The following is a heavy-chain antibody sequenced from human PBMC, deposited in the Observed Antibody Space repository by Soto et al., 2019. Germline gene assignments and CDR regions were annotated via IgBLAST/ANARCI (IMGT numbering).Heavy chain of an antibody. CDR3: ARLYDFWSGSSTYYYYGMDV. D-gene: IGHD3-3*01. J-gene: IGHJ6*02. CDR1: GFTLSSYA. Sequence: GGSLRLSCAASGFTLSSYAMHWVRHAPGKGLEWVAVISYDGSNKYYADSVKGRFTISRDNSKNTLYLQMNSLRAEDTAVYYCARLYDFWSGSSTYYYYGMDVWGQGTKVTVSS. V-gene: IGHV3-30-3*01. CDR2: ISYDGSNK.